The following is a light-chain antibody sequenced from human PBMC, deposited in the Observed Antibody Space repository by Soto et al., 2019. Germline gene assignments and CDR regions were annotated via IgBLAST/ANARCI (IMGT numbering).Light chain of an antibody. V-gene: IGKV3-15*01. J-gene: IGKJ5*01. CDR3: QQYNSWPPIT. Sequence: EIVMTHSPGTLSVSPGEGATLFCRASQSVRTKLAWYQQRAGQAPRLLMYGASTRATGIPDRFSGSGSGTEFTLTISSLQSEDFAVYYCQQYNSWPPITFGQGTRLEIK. CDR1: QSVRTK. CDR2: GAS.